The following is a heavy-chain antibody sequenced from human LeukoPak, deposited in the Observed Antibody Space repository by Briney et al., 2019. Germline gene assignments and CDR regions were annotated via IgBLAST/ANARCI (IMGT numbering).Heavy chain of an antibody. Sequence: GRSLRLSCVGSGFSFSNYGMHWVRQAPGKALEWVAVISDDASHKYCADSVKGRFTISRDNSKNTLYLQMDSLRLEDTAVFYCAKNREGYSKLGWGQGTLVTVSS. CDR3: AKNREGYSKLG. J-gene: IGHJ4*02. CDR2: ISDDASHK. D-gene: IGHD6-13*01. CDR1: GFSFSNYG. V-gene: IGHV3-30*18.